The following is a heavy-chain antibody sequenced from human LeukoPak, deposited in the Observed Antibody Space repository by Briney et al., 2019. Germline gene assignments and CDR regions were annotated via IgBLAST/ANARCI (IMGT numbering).Heavy chain of an antibody. CDR2: INPHSGGT. Sequence: ASVKVSCKASGYTFTDYYIHWVRQAPGQGLEWMGWINPHSGGTSYAQKFQGIVTMTRDTSISTAYMDLSRLRSDDTAVYYCASGFRVSTTGGDYFDSWGQGTLVTVSS. D-gene: IGHD2-8*02. CDR3: ASGFRVSTTGGDYFDS. V-gene: IGHV1-2*02. J-gene: IGHJ4*02. CDR1: GYTFTDYY.